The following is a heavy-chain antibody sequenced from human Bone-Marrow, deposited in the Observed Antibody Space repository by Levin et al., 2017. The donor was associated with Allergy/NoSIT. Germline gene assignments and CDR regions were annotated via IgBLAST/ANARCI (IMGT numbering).Heavy chain of an antibody. CDR1: GFTFSSYA. J-gene: IGHJ5*02. D-gene: IGHD6-13*01. Sequence: GGSLRLSCAASGFTFSSYALHWVRQAPGKGLEWVALISYDGSNKYYADSVKGRFTISRDNSKNTLYLQMNSLRAEDTAVYYCAGAAAGMVGWFDPWGQGTLVTVSS. V-gene: IGHV3-30-3*01. CDR3: AGAAAGMVGWFDP. CDR2: ISYDGSNK.